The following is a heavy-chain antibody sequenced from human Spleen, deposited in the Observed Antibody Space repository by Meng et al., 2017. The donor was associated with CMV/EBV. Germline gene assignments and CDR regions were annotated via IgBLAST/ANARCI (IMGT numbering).Heavy chain of an antibody. Sequence: RLRRWAPWLLKHSEPRSLPCSDNGGSSSGYSGGCIRQPHGKGLGWIGGIDHEGSANTNPSRKSQVNISVDTSKNQFSLKLSSVTAADTAVYYCARGRLCRGYCSSTSCQAFDYWGQGTLVTVSS. J-gene: IGHJ4*02. D-gene: IGHD2-2*01. CDR2: IDHEGSA. CDR1: GGSSSGYS. V-gene: IGHV4-34*01. CDR3: ARGRLCRGYCSSTSCQAFDY.